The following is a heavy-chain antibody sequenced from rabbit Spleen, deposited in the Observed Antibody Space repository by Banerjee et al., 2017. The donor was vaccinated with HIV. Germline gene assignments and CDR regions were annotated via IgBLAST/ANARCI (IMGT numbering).Heavy chain of an antibody. D-gene: IGHD8-1*01. CDR1: GFSFSGRYW. CDR2: IAGSSSGFT. J-gene: IGHJ6*01. Sequence: QSLEESGGDLVKPGASLTLTCTASGFSFSGRYWISLVRQAPEKGLEWISCIAGSSSGFTYSATWAKGRFTISKTSSTTVTLQMTSLTAADTATYFCARDAGTSFSTYGMDLWGPGTLVTVS. V-gene: IGHV1S40*01. CDR3: ARDAGTSFSTYGMDL.